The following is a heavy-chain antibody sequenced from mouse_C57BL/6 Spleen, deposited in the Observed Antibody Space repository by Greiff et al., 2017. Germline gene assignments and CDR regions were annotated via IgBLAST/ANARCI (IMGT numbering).Heavy chain of an antibody. CDR1: GFTFSDYG. D-gene: IGHD2-1*01. CDR2: ISSGSSTI. Sequence: DVMLVESGGGLVKPGGSLKLSCAASGFTFSDYGMHWVRQAPEKGLEWVAYISSGSSTIYYADTVKGRYTIARDNAKITLCLQMTSLRSEDTAMYYCARPSDGNHAMDCWGQGPSVTFAS. CDR3: ARPSDGNHAMDC. J-gene: IGHJ4*01. V-gene: IGHV5-17*01.